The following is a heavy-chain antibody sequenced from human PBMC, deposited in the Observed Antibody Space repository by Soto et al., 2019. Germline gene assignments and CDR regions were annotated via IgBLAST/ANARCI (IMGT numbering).Heavy chain of an antibody. CDR1: GYTFNNYG. Sequence: QVQLVQSGAELKKPEASVKVSCKASGYTFNNYGIGWVRQAPGQGLEWMGWISVYNGYANYAQKFQGRIIMTADTSTSTAYMELRSLRSDDTAIYYCAKNITSWYDYWGQGSLVTVSS. V-gene: IGHV1-18*01. CDR3: AKNITSWYDY. J-gene: IGHJ4*02. CDR2: ISVYNGYA. D-gene: IGHD6-13*01.